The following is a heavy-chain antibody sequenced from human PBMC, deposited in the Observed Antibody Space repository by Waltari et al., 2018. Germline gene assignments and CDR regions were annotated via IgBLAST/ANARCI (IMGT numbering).Heavy chain of an antibody. J-gene: IGHJ6*02. V-gene: IGHV4-31*03. CDR2: TYASGRT. CDR3: ARGRIVGATSGMDV. CDR1: GGSISSGGYY. Sequence: QVQLQESGPGPVKPSQTLSLTCTVSGGSISSGGYYWSWIRQHPGKGLEWIGYTYASGRTYYTPSLKGRVTISVDMSENQFSLKLTSLTAADTAVYYCARGRIVGATSGMDVWGQGTTVTVSS. D-gene: IGHD1-26*01.